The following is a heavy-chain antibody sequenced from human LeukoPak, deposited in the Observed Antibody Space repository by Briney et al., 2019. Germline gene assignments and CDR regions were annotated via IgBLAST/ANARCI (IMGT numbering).Heavy chain of an antibody. CDR3: ASWATGIDY. CDR2: ISSSSTYT. CDR1: GITFSDYY. J-gene: IGHJ4*02. Sequence: GGSLRLSCVASGITFSDYYMSWIRQAPAEGLEWVSYISSSSTYTKYADSVKGRFTISRDNAKNSVYLQMNSLRGEDTAVYYCASWATGIDYWGQGTLVTVSS. V-gene: IGHV3-11*03. D-gene: IGHD1-14*01.